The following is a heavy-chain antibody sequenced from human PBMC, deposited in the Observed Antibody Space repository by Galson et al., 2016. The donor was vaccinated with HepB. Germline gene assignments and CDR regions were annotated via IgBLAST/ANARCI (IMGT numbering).Heavy chain of an antibody. CDR1: GYTFTSYG. CDR3: VSYSLMAPSYNWFDP. J-gene: IGHJ5*02. CDR2: ISAYTGYT. Sequence: SVKVSCKASGYTFTSYGFSWVRQAPGQGLEWMGWISAYTGYTNYAQKLQGRVTITTNTSPSTAYMALRSLRSADTAVYYRVSYSLMAPSYNWFDPRGQGTLVTVSS. D-gene: IGHD1-14*01. V-gene: IGHV1-18*04.